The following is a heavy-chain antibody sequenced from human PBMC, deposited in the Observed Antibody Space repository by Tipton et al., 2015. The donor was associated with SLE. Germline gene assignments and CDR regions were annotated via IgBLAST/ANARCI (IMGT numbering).Heavy chain of an antibody. J-gene: IGHJ2*01. Sequence: RLSCAASGFTFSDAWMSWVRQAPGKGLEWIGRIKSKSDGGTIDYAAPVKGRFTVSRDDSKSTFYLQMTGLKTEDIAVYYCATKVTTSGPSFWYFDLWGRGTLVSVSS. CDR2: IKSKSDGGTI. CDR1: GFTFSDAW. V-gene: IGHV3-15*01. CDR3: ATKVTTSGPSFWYFDL. D-gene: IGHD3-3*01.